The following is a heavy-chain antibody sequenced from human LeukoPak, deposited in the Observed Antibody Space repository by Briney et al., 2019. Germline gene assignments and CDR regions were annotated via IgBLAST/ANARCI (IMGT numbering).Heavy chain of an antibody. CDR2: IDHRGST. J-gene: IGHJ4*02. D-gene: IGHD5-12*01. CDR3: ARHLYTGYDY. V-gene: IGHV4-34*01. CDR1: GGSFSTYY. Sequence: SETLSLTCAVYGGSFSTYYWSWIRQPPGKGLEWIGEIDHRGSTNYNPSLKSRVTTSVETSKNQVSLKLSSVTAADTAVYYCARHLYTGYDYWGQGILVTVSS.